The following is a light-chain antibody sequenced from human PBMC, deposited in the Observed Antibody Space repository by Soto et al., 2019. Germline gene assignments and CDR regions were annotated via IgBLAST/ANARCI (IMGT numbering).Light chain of an antibody. J-gene: IGKJ2*01. Sequence: IQMTQSPSSVSASGGDILPITGRASRDISHSLARYQQTPGKAPKLLLRGASSLHRGVPSRFSGGGAGTEFTLTISSLQPEDFATYYCQQTSAFPRTFGQGTKVDVK. CDR3: QQTSAFPRT. CDR1: RDISHS. CDR2: GAS. V-gene: IGKV1-12*01.